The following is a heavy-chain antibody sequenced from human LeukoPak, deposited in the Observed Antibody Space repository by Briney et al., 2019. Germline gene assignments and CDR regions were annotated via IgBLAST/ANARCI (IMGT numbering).Heavy chain of an antibody. CDR1: GGPFSGYY. CDR2: INHSGST. J-gene: IGHJ4*02. D-gene: IGHD4-11*01. V-gene: IGHV4-34*01. CDR3: AVRTVTRLDY. Sequence: SETLSLTCAVYGGPFSGYYWSWIRQPPGKGLEWIGEINHSGSTNYNPPLKSRVTISVDTSKNQFSLKLSSVTAADTAVYYCAVRTVTRLDYWGQGTLVTVSS.